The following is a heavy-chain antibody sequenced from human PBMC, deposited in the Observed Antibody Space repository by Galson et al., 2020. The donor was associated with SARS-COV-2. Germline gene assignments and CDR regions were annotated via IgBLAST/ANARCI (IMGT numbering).Heavy chain of an antibody. CDR3: ARHGASSGWYEGIDY. CDR2: IYPDDSHT. Sequence: GESLKLSCEPSGYSFTNYWIGWVRQMPGKGLEWMGIIYPDDSHTLYSPSFQGQVSISVDKSINTAYVQWNSLKASDTAMYYCARHGASSGWYEGIDYWGQGTLVTVSS. V-gene: IGHV5-51*01. CDR1: GYSFTNYW. J-gene: IGHJ4*02. D-gene: IGHD6-19*01.